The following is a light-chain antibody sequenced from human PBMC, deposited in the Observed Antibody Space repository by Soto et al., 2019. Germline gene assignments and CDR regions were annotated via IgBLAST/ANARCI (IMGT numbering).Light chain of an antibody. J-gene: IGKJ2*01. V-gene: IGKV3-11*01. Sequence: EIVLTQSPATLSLSPGERATLSCRASQSVSSYLAWYQQKPGQAPRLLIYDASNRATGIPARFSGSGSGTDFTLTISSLETEDFAVSYCQQRSNWPRMYTFGQGTKLEIK. CDR2: DAS. CDR1: QSVSSY. CDR3: QQRSNWPRMYT.